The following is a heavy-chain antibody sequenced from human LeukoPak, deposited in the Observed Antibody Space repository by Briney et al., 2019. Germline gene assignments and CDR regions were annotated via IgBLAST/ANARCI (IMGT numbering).Heavy chain of an antibody. CDR3: ARSRTAMVNDAFDI. Sequence: PSETLPLTCTVSGGSTSSYYWSWIRQPPGKGLEWIGYIYYSGSTNYNPSLKSRVTISVDTSKNQFSLKLSSVTAADTAVYYCARSRTAMVNDAFDIWGQGTMVTVSS. J-gene: IGHJ3*02. CDR1: GGSTSSYY. D-gene: IGHD5-18*01. V-gene: IGHV4-59*01. CDR2: IYYSGST.